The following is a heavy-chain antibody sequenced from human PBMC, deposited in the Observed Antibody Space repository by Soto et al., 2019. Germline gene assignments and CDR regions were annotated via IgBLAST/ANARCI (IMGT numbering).Heavy chain of an antibody. V-gene: IGHV4-30-2*01. D-gene: IGHD2-2*01. Sequence: SETLSLTCAVSGGSISSGGYSWSWIRQPPGKGLEWIGYIYHSGSTYYNPSLKSRVTISVDRSKNQFSLKLSSVTAADTAVYYCARVVPAAKGDWFDPWGQGTLVTVSS. CDR3: ARVVPAAKGDWFDP. CDR2: IYHSGST. J-gene: IGHJ5*02. CDR1: GGSISSGGYS.